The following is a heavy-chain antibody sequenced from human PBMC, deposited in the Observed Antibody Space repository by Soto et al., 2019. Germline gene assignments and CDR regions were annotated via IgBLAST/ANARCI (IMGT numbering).Heavy chain of an antibody. CDR2: IWYDGSNK. V-gene: IGHV3-33*01. J-gene: IGHJ3*02. D-gene: IGHD5-18*01. Sequence: HSGGSLRLSCAASGFTFSSYGMHWVRQAPGKGLEWVAVIWYDGSNKYYADSVKGRFTISRDNSKNTLYLQMNSLRAEDTAVYYCARALSVDTATNLDAFDIWGQGTMVTVSS. CDR3: ARALSVDTATNLDAFDI. CDR1: GFTFSSYG.